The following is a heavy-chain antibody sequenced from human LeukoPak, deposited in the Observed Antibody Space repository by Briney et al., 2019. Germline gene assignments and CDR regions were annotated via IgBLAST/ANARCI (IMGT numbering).Heavy chain of an antibody. V-gene: IGHV4-4*02. Sequence: SETLSLTCAVSGGSISSSNWWSWVRQPPGKGLEWIGEIYHSGSTNYNPSLESRVTISVDKSKNQFSLKLSSVTAADTAVYYCARDPYTAYAFDIWGQGTMVTVSS. D-gene: IGHD5-18*01. CDR1: GGSISSSNW. J-gene: IGHJ3*02. CDR3: ARDPYTAYAFDI. CDR2: IYHSGST.